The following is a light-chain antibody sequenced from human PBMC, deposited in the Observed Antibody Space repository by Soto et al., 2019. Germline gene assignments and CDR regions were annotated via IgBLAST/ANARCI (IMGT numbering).Light chain of an antibody. CDR2: DAS. V-gene: IGKV3-11*01. CDR1: QSVGSY. Sequence: EIVLTQSPATLSLSPGERVTLSCRASQSVGSYLAWYQQKPGQTPRLLIYDASNRATGIPARFSGSGSGTDFTLTISSLVAEDFAVYYCQHRNYWPPGATFGGGTKVEIK. J-gene: IGKJ4*01. CDR3: QHRNYWPPGAT.